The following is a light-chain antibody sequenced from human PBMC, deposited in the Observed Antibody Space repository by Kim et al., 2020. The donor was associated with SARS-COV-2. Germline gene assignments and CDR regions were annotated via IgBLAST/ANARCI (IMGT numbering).Light chain of an antibody. CDR2: DAS. CDR3: QQGSNRPLT. CDR1: QSVNSN. J-gene: IGKJ4*01. V-gene: IGKV3-11*01. Sequence: LSPGGRATLSCRASQSVNSNLAWYQQKFGQAPRLLIYDASNRATGIPARFSGSGSGTDFTLTISSLEPEDFAVYYCQQGSNRPLTFGGGTKVEIK.